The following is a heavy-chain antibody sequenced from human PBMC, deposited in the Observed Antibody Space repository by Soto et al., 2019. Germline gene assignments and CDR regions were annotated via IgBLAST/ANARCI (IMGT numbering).Heavy chain of an antibody. CDR2: ISYDGSNK. Sequence: GGSLRLSCAASGFTFSSYAMHWVRQAPGKGLEWVAVISYDGSNKYYADSVKGRFTISRDNSKNTLYLQMNSLRAEDTAVYYCARDWGSHCSGGSCASLSQLFDYWGQGTHVTVSS. V-gene: IGHV3-30-3*01. J-gene: IGHJ4*02. D-gene: IGHD2-15*01. CDR3: ARDWGSHCSGGSCASLSQLFDY. CDR1: GFTFSSYA.